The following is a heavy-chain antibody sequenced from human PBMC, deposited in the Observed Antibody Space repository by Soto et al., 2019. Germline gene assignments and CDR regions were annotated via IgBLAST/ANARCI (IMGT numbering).Heavy chain of an antibody. Sequence: EVQLVESGGGLVQPGRSLRLSCAASGFTFDDYAMHWVRQAPGKGLEWVSGISWNSGSIGYADSVKGRFTISRDNAKNSLYLLMNSLRAEDTALYYCAKDILGTRCNGYFQHWGQGTLVTVSS. D-gene: IGHD3-16*01. J-gene: IGHJ1*01. CDR3: AKDILGTRCNGYFQH. CDR1: GFTFDDYA. CDR2: ISWNSGSI. V-gene: IGHV3-9*01.